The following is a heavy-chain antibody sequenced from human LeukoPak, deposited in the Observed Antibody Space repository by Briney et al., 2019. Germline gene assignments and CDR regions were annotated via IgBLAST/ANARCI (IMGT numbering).Heavy chain of an antibody. J-gene: IGHJ5*02. CDR2: INASGGST. CDR1: GFTFSGYA. V-gene: IGHV3-23*01. CDR3: ARDLFPPWFDP. D-gene: IGHD2-21*01. Sequence: PGGSLRLSCAASGFTFSGYAMNWVRQAPGKGLEWVSSINASGGSTYYADSVKGRFTISRDNSKNTLYLQMNSLRAEDTAVYYCARDLFPPWFDPWGQGTLVTVSS.